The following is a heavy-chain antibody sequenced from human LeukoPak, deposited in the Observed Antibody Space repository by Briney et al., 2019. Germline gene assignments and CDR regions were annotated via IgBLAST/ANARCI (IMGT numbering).Heavy chain of an antibody. CDR3: ARGQGGWGDY. CDR1: GFTFDDYG. D-gene: IGHD1-26*01. V-gene: IGHV3-21*01. J-gene: IGHJ4*02. CDR2: ISSSSSYI. Sequence: PGGSLRLSCAASGFTFDDYGMSWVRQAPGKGLEWVSSISSSSSYIYYADSVKGRFTISRDNAKNSLYLQMNSLRAEDTAVYYCARGQGGWGDYWGQGTLVTVSS.